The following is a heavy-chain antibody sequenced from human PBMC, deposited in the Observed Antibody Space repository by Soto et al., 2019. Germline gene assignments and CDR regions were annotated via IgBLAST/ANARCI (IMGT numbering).Heavy chain of an antibody. Sequence: PSETLSLTCTVSGGSISSSSYYWGWIRQPPGKGLEWIGSIYYSGSTYYNPSLKSRVTISVDTSKNQFSLKLSSVTAADTAVYYCARRYCGGDCYIDYWGQGTLVTVSS. V-gene: IGHV4-39*01. CDR2: IYYSGST. CDR1: GGSISSSSYY. CDR3: ARRYCGGDCYIDY. D-gene: IGHD2-21*02. J-gene: IGHJ4*02.